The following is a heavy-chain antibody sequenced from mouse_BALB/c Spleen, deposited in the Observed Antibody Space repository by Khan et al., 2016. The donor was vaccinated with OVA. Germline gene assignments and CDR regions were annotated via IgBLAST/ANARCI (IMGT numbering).Heavy chain of an antibody. CDR3: ARPPYFSYVMDN. J-gene: IGHJ4*01. D-gene: IGHD2-10*01. Sequence: LVESGPELKKSGETVKISCKASGHTFTKYGMNWVKQAPGKGLKWMGWINTYTGEPTYADDFNGRFAFSLETSASTAYLQINNLKNEDTATYFCARPPYFSYVMDNWGQGTSVTVSS. V-gene: IGHV9-3-1*01. CDR2: INTYTGEP. CDR1: GHTFTKYG.